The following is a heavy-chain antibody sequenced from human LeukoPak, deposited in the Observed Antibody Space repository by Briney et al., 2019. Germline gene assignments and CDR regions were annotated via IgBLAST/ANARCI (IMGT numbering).Heavy chain of an antibody. CDR3: ARGCRDYGDYSDAFDI. J-gene: IGHJ3*02. Sequence: GGSLRLSCAASGLTFSSYWMSWVRQAPGKGLEWVANIKQDGSEKYYVDSVKGRFTISRDNAKNSLYLQMNSLRAEDTAVYYCARGCRDYGDYSDAFDIWGQGTMVTVSP. CDR1: GLTFSSYW. CDR2: IKQDGSEK. V-gene: IGHV3-7*04. D-gene: IGHD4-17*01.